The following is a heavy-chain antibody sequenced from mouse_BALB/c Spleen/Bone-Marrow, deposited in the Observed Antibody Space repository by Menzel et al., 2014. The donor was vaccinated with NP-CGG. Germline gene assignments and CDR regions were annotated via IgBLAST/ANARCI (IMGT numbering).Heavy chain of an antibody. CDR1: GYTFTNYY. V-gene: IGHV1S81*02. D-gene: IGHD5-1*01. CDR2: INPSNGGT. J-gene: IGHJ4*01. Sequence: VQLQESGAELVKPGASVKLSCRASGYTFTNYYMYWVKRRPGQGLEWIGEINPSNGGTNFNEKFKSKATLTVDESSSTAYMQLSSLTSEDSAVYYCTRLPHWGQGTSVTVSS. CDR3: TRLPH.